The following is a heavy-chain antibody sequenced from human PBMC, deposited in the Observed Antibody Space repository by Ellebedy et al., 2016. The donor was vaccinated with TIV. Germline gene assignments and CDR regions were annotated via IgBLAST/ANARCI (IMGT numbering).Heavy chain of an antibody. CDR1: GFTFSSYG. V-gene: IGHV3-30*02. CDR3: AKAYYYDSSGYFDDAFDI. J-gene: IGHJ3*02. Sequence: GESLKISXAASGFTFSSYGMHWVRQAPGKGLEWVAVIWYDGSNKYYADSVKGRFTISRDNSKNTLYLQMNSLRAEDTAVYYCAKAYYYDSSGYFDDAFDIWGQGTMVTVSS. D-gene: IGHD3-22*01. CDR2: IWYDGSNK.